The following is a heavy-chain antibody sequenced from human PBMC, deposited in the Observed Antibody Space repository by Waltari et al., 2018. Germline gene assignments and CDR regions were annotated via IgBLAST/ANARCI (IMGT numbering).Heavy chain of an antibody. D-gene: IGHD1-26*01. CDR3: TRALAYRVGATGY. J-gene: IGHJ4*02. Sequence: EVQLVESGGGLVQPGGSLRLSCAASGFTFSSYWMSWVRQAPGKGLEWVANIKQDGSEKYYVDSVKGRFTISRDNAKNSLYLQMNSLRAEDTAVYYCTRALAYRVGATGYWGQGTLVTVSS. CDR2: IKQDGSEK. V-gene: IGHV3-7*01. CDR1: GFTFSSYW.